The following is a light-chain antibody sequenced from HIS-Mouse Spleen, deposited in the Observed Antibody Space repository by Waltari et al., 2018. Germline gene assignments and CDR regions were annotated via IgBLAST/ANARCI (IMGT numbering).Light chain of an antibody. V-gene: IGLV3-10*01. Sequence: SYELTQPPSVSVSPGQTARITCSGDALPKKYAYWYQQKSGQAPVLVIYEDSKRPYGIPQHFSGSSSGTMATLTISGAPGEDEADYYCYSTDSSGNHRVFGGGTKLTVL. CDR1: ALPKKY. CDR2: EDS. J-gene: IGLJ2*01. CDR3: YSTDSSGNHRV.